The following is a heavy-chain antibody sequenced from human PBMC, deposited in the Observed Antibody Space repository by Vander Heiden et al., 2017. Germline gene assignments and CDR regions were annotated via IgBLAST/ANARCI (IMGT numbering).Heavy chain of an antibody. Sequence: EVQLVESGGGLVKPGGSLRLACAASGFTSSSYSMNWVRQAPGKGLEWVSSISSSSSYIYYADAGKSRFTISRDNAKNSLYMQMNRMRAEETAVYYCATPVERATIMGAFDIWSHGTMVTVFS. CDR1: GFTSSSYS. CDR3: ATPVERATIMGAFDI. D-gene: IGHD2-8*01. CDR2: ISSSSSYI. V-gene: IGHV3-21*01. J-gene: IGHJ3*02.